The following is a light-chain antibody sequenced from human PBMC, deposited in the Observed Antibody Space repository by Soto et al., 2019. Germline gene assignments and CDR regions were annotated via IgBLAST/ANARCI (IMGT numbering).Light chain of an antibody. J-gene: IGKJ1*01. V-gene: IGKV3D-15*01. CDR3: QQYNNWPWT. CDR1: QSVGSN. CDR2: GAS. Sequence: EIVMTQSPATLSVSPGERATLSCRASQSVGSNLASYQQKPSNNLAWYQQKPGQAPRLLIYGASTRAAGIPARFSGSGSGTEFTLTISSLQSEDFAVYYCQQYNNWPWTFGQGTKVEIK.